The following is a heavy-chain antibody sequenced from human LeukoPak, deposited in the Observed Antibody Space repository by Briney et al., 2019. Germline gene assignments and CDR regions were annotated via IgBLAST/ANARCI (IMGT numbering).Heavy chain of an antibody. Sequence: GGSLRLSCAASGFTFSSYAMSWVRQAPGKGLEWVSAISGSGGSTYYADSVKGRFTISRDNSKNTVYLQMNSLRAEYTAVYYCAKGIQLWYDAFDIWGQGTMVTVSS. J-gene: IGHJ3*02. V-gene: IGHV3-23*01. D-gene: IGHD5-18*01. CDR2: ISGSGGST. CDR1: GFTFSSYA. CDR3: AKGIQLWYDAFDI.